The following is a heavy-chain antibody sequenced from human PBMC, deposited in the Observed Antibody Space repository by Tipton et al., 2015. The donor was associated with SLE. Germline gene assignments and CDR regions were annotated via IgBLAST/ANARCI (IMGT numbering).Heavy chain of an antibody. V-gene: IGHV4-38-2*02. CDR1: GYSISSGYY. CDR2: IYHSGST. J-gene: IGHJ4*02. Sequence: TLSLTCAVSGYSISSGYYWGWIRQPPGKGLEWIGSIYHSGSTYYNPSLKSRVTISVDTSKTQFSLKLSSVTAADTAVYYCARDPKQRTVTTHYFDYWGQGTLVTVSS. D-gene: IGHD4-17*01. CDR3: ARDPKQRTVTTHYFDY.